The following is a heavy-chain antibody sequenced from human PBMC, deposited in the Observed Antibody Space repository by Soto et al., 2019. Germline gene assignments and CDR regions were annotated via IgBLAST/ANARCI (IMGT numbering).Heavy chain of an antibody. D-gene: IGHD2-15*01. CDR1: GGSFSGYY. CDR2: INHSGST. V-gene: IGHV4-34*01. J-gene: IGHJ4*02. Sequence: SETLSLTCAVYGGSFSGYYWSWIRQPPGKGLEWIGEINHSGSTNYNPSLKSRVTISVDTSKNQFSLKLSSVTAADTAVYYCARGRGDIVVVVAATLWYFDYWGQGTLVTVSS. CDR3: ARGRGDIVVVVAATLWYFDY.